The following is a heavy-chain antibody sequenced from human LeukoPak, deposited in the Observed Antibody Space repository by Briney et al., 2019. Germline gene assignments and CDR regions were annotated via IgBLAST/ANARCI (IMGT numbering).Heavy chain of an antibody. CDR1: GFTFSSYG. V-gene: IGHV3-33*01. CDR2: IWYDGSNK. J-gene: IGHJ4*02. CDR3: ARDRRGYSYGPLGY. D-gene: IGHD5-18*01. Sequence: GGSLRLSCAASGFTFSSYGMHWVRQAPGKGLEWVAVIWYDGSNKYYADSVKGRFTISRDNSKNTLYLHMNSLRAEDTAVYYCARDRRGYSYGPLGYWGQGTLVTVSS.